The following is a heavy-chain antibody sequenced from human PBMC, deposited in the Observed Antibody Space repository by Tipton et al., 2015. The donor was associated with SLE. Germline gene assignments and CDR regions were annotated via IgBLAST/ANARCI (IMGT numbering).Heavy chain of an antibody. Sequence: LRLSCTVSGYSISSGYYWGWIRQPPGKGLEWIGSIYHSGSTYYNPSLKSRVTISVDTPKSQFSLKLSSVTAADTVVYYCASGVEGGGFDYWGQGTLVTVSS. J-gene: IGHJ4*02. V-gene: IGHV4-38-2*02. CDR3: ASGVEGGGFDY. D-gene: IGHD1-1*01. CDR2: IYHSGST. CDR1: GYSISSGYY.